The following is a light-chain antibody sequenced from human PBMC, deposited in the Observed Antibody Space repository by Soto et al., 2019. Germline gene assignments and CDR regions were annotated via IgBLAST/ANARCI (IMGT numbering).Light chain of an antibody. J-gene: IGKJ2*01. CDR1: QTVRNNY. CDR2: DAF. V-gene: IGKV3-20*01. CDR3: QQYNNWPPYT. Sequence: EFVLTQSPGTLSLSPGERATLSCRARQTVRNNYLAWYQQKPGQAPRLLIYDAFSRATGIPDRFRGGGSGTDFTLTISRLEPEDFAVYYCQQYNNWPPYTFGQGTKVDIK.